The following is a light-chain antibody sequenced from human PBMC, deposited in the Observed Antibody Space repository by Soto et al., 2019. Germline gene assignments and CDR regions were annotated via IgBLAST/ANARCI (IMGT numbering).Light chain of an antibody. CDR1: QGISSY. CDR3: QQLGDYPNT. J-gene: IGKJ2*01. Sequence: DIPLTQSPSFLSASVGDRVTITCRASQGISSYLAWYQQKPGKAPNLLIYAVSILQNGVPARFSGSGSGREFTLTISSLQPEDFATYYCQQLGDYPNTFGQGTKLEIK. CDR2: AVS. V-gene: IGKV1-9*01.